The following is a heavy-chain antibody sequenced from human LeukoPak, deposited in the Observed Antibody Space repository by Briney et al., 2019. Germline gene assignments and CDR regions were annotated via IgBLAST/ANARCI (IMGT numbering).Heavy chain of an antibody. D-gene: IGHD3-3*01. CDR2: ISTSSSYI. V-gene: IGHV3-21*01. Sequence: PGGSLRLSCAASGFTFSTYSMNWVRQAPGKGLEWVPFISTSSSYIYYADSVKGRFTISRDNAKNSLYLQMNSLRAEDTGVYYCARENSPGYDFWSSYPNDYWGQGTLVTVSS. CDR3: ARENSPGYDFWSSYPNDY. J-gene: IGHJ4*02. CDR1: GFTFSTYS.